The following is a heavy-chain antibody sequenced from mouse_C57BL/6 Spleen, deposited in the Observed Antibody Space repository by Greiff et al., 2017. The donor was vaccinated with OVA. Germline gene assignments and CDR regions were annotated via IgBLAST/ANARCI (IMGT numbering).Heavy chain of an antibody. J-gene: IGHJ2*01. CDR2: IYPGDGDT. Sequence: QVQLQQSGPELVKPGASVKISCKASGYAFSSSWMNWVKQRPGKGLEWIGRIYPGDGDTNYNGKFKGKATLTADKSSSTAYMQLSSLTSEDSAVYFCARGDWEENYWGQGTTLTVSS. CDR3: ARGDWEENY. CDR1: GYAFSSSW. V-gene: IGHV1-82*01. D-gene: IGHD2-13*01.